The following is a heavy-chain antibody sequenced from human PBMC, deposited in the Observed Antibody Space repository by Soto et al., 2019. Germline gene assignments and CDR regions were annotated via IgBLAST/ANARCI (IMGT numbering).Heavy chain of an antibody. Sequence: SVKVSCKASGGTFSSYAISWVRQAPGQGLEWMGGIIPIFGTANYAQKFQGGVTITADESTSTAYMELSSLRSEDTAVYYCARDRWATVVTRDAFDIWGQGTMVTVSS. CDR1: GGTFSSYA. CDR3: ARDRWATVVTRDAFDI. V-gene: IGHV1-69*13. J-gene: IGHJ3*02. D-gene: IGHD2-15*01. CDR2: IIPIFGTA.